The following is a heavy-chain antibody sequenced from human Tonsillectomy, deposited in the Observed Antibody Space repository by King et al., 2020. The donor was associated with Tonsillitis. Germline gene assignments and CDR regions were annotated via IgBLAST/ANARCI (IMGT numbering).Heavy chain of an antibody. CDR2: IRSKAEKYAT. CDR3: ATSYTSGWTEFFDF. D-gene: IGHD6-19*01. J-gene: IGHJ4*02. V-gene: IGHV3-73*02. Sequence: VQLVESGGGLVQPGGSLRLSCAASGFRFSDSTMHWVRQASGKGLEWISRIRSKAEKYATAYAASAIGRFSISRDDSHQTAFLQMDSLKTEDTAVYYCATSYTSGWTEFFDFWGQGILVTVSS. CDR1: GFRFSDST.